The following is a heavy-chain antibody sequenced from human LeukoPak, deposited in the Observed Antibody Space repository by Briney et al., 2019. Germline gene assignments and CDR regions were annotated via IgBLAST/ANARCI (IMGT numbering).Heavy chain of an antibody. CDR1: GGTFSSYT. Sequence: ASVKVSCKASGGTFSSYTISWVRQAPGQGLEWMGRIIPILGIANYAQKFQGRVTITADKYTSTAYMELSSLRSEYTAVYYCARGGNYYDSSLYFDYWGQGTLVTVSS. V-gene: IGHV1-69*02. J-gene: IGHJ4*02. CDR2: IIPILGIA. D-gene: IGHD3-22*01. CDR3: ARGGNYYDSSLYFDY.